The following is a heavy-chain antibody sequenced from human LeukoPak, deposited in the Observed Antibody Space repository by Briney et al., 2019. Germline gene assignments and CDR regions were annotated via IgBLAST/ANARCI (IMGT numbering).Heavy chain of an antibody. CDR2: ISGGGSGT. D-gene: IGHD4-23*01. CDR3: ARSPSVAPTEFDY. V-gene: IGHV3-23*01. J-gene: IGHJ4*02. CDR1: GFTFSTYA. Sequence: GGSLRLSCSASGFTFSTYAMTWVRQAPGKGLEWVSAISGGGSGTYYVDSVKGRFTISRDNSRNTLYLQMNSLRAEDTAVYDCARSPSVAPTEFDYWGQGTLVTVSS.